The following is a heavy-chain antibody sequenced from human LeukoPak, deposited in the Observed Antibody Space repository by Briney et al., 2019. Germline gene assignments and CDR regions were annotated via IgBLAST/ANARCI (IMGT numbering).Heavy chain of an antibody. CDR1: GYTFTSYY. CDR2: INPNSGGT. D-gene: IGHD2-15*01. V-gene: IGHV1-2*06. Sequence: ASVKVSCQASGYTFTSYYLHWVRQAPGQGLEWMGRINPNSGGTNYAQKFQGRVTMTRDTSISTAYMELSRLRSDDTAVYYCARDQLGYCSGGSCYSGAYYYYGMDVWGQGTTVTVSS. J-gene: IGHJ6*02. CDR3: ARDQLGYCSGGSCYSGAYYYYGMDV.